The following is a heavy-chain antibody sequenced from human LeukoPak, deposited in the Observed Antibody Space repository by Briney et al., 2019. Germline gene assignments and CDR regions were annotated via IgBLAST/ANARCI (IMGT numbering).Heavy chain of an antibody. Sequence: SETLSLTCTVSGGSISSGDYYWSWIRQPPGKGLERIGYIYYSGSTYYNPSLKSRVTISVDTSKNQFSLKLSSVTAADTAVYYCARGFDCSSTSCLWFDPWGQGTLATVSS. D-gene: IGHD2-2*01. CDR2: IYYSGST. CDR1: GGSISSGDYY. J-gene: IGHJ5*02. CDR3: ARGFDCSSTSCLWFDP. V-gene: IGHV4-30-4*01.